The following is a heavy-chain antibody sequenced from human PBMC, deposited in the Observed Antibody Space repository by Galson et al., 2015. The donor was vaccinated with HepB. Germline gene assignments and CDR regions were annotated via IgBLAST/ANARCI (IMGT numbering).Heavy chain of an antibody. D-gene: IGHD3-9*01. CDR2: ISGTANKT. Sequence: SLRLSCATSGFTFNGFGLTWVCQAPGKGLEWVSGISGTANKTYVADSVRGRFTVSRDNSKNTLFLQMDRLRPEDTALYYCAKGGRPLRYLDSWGQGEMVIVSS. CDR3: AKGGRPLRYLDS. V-gene: IGHV3-23*01. CDR1: GFTFNGFG. J-gene: IGHJ5*01.